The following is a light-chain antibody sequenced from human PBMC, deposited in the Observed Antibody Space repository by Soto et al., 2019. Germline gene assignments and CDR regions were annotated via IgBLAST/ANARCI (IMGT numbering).Light chain of an antibody. CDR2: AAS. J-gene: IGKJ2*01. CDR1: QSIISY. CDR3: QQSYRYQYT. Sequence: DIQMTQSPSSLSASVGDRVTITCRASQSIISYLNWYQQKPGKAPKLLIFAASSLQSGVPSRFSGSGSGTDFTLTISSLQPDDCATYYCQQSYRYQYTFGQGTKVEIK. V-gene: IGKV1-39*01.